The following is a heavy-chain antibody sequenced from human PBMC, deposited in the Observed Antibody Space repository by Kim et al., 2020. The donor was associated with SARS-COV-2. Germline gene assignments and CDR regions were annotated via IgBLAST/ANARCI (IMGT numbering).Heavy chain of an antibody. D-gene: IGHD2-2*01. CDR1: EVTFGSYS. CDR2: ITPVFGTT. CDR3: ALAYCSSSNCYLVGFDP. J-gene: IGHJ5*02. V-gene: IGHV1-69*13. Sequence: SVKVSCKSSEVTFGSYSIDWVRQAPGQGPEWMGGITPVFGTTNYAQKFQGRVTITADESKSTAYMELSSLTSEDTAMYFCALAYCSSSNCYLVGFDPWG.